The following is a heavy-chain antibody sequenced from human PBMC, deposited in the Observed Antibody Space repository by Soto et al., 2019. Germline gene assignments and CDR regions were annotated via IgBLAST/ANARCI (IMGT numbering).Heavy chain of an antibody. Sequence: GGSLRLSCAASGFTLSSYAMSWVRQAPGKGLEWVSAISGSGGSTYYADSVKGRFTVSRDNSKNTLYLQMNSLRAEDTAVYYCAKMSGSGRYYFDYWGQGTLVTVSS. V-gene: IGHV3-23*01. CDR1: GFTLSSYA. CDR2: ISGSGGST. CDR3: AKMSGSGRYYFDY. J-gene: IGHJ4*02. D-gene: IGHD6-19*01.